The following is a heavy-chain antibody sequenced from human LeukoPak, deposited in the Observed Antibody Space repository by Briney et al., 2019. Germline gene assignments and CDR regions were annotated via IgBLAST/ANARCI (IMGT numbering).Heavy chain of an antibody. CDR2: ISADGGST. CDR3: AKESGKFDY. J-gene: IGHJ4*02. Sequence: GGSLRLSCVASGLNFDDSAMHWVRQAPGKGLEWVSLISADGGSTFSADSVKGRFSISRDNSENSLYLQMNSLRSEDTAMYYCAKESGKFDYWGQGTLVAVSS. CDR1: GLNFDDSA. V-gene: IGHV3-43*02.